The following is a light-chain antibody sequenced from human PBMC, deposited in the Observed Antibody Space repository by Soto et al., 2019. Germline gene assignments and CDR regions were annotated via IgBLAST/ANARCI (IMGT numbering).Light chain of an antibody. CDR1: QSVANSY. Sequence: EIVLTQSPGTQSLSPGERATLSCRASQSVANSYLAWYQQKPGQAPRLLIYGASSRATGIPDRFSGSGSGTDFTLTISRLESDDFAVYYCQQDGTLITFGQGTRLEIK. CDR2: GAS. J-gene: IGKJ5*01. CDR3: QQDGTLIT. V-gene: IGKV3-20*01.